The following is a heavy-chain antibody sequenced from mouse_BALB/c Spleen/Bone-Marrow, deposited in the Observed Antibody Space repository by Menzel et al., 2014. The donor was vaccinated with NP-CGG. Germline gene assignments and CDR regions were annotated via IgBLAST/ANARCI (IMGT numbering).Heavy chain of an antibody. D-gene: IGHD2-1*01. J-gene: IGHJ4*01. CDR1: GFTFSSFG. Sequence: EVKLMESGGGLVQPGGSRKLSCAASGFTFSSFGMHWVRQAPEKGLEWVAYISSGSSTIYYADTVKGRFTISRDNPKSTLFLQMTSLRSEDTAMYYCARGRPIYYGNLYAMDYWGQGTSVTVSS. CDR3: ARGRPIYYGNLYAMDY. CDR2: ISSGSSTI. V-gene: IGHV5-17*02.